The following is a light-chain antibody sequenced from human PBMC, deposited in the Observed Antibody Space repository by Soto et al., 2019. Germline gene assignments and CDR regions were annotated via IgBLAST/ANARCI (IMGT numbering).Light chain of an antibody. CDR2: EVT. CDR3: SSYTSTSRYV. J-gene: IGLJ1*01. V-gene: IGLV2-18*02. CDR1: SNDVGKYDR. Sequence: QSVLTQPPSVSGSPGQSVNISCTGTSNDVGKYDRVSWYQQPPGTAPKLIIYEVTNRPSGVPARFSGSKSGNTASLTISGLQAEDEADYYCSSYTSTSRYVFGAGTKVTVL.